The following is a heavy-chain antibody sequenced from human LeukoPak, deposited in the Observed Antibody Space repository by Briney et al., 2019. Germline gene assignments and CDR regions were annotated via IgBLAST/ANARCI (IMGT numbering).Heavy chain of an antibody. D-gene: IGHD4-23*01. V-gene: IGHV3-9*03. CDR2: INWDGDKE. J-gene: IGHJ5*02. Sequence: AGGSLRLSCEASGFRFDDYAMHWVRQAPGKGLEWVSAINWDGDKEDYADSVKGRFTISRDNGKNSLYLQMNSLRVDDMALYYCAKGGGADYGGNPNYNWFDPWGQGTLVTVSS. CDR3: AKGGGADYGGNPNYNWFDP. CDR1: GFRFDDYA.